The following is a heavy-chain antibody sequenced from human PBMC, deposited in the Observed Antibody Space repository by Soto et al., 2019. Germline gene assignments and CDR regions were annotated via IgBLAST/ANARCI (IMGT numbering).Heavy chain of an antibody. D-gene: IGHD3-22*01. CDR1: SAPVSSTTYT. CDR3: ARLVYDSSGYRPG. V-gene: IGHV4-39*01. J-gene: IGHJ4*02. CDR2: VYYGGCS. Sequence: SETLSLTCTVSSAPVSSTTYTWGWIRQPPGKGLEWVASVYYGGCSYYNPSLDSRVTISLDTSKNQFSLKLSSVTAADTAVYYCARLVYDSSGYRPGWGQGTLVTVS.